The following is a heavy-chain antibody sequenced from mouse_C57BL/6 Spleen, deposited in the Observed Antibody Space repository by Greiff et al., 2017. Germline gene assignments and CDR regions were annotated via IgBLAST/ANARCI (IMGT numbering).Heavy chain of an antibody. Sequence: VQLQQSGAELARPGASVKLSCKASGYTFTSYGISWVKQRTGQGLEWIGEIYPRSGNTYYNEKFKGKATLTADKSSSTAYMELRSLTSEDSAVYFCARAGAITTVVDHFDDWGQGTTLTVSS. CDR1: GYTFTSYG. V-gene: IGHV1-81*01. CDR2: IYPRSGNT. D-gene: IGHD1-1*01. CDR3: ARAGAITTVVDHFDD. J-gene: IGHJ2*01.